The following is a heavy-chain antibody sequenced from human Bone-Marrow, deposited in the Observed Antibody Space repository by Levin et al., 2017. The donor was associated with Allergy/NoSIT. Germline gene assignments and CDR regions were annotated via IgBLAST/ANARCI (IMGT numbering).Heavy chain of an antibody. V-gene: IGHV4-39*01. CDR1: GGSISSSSYY. Sequence: KASETLSLTCTVSGGSISSSSYYWGWIRQPPGKGLEWIGSIYYSGSTYYNPSLKSRVTISVDTSKNQFSLKLSSVTAADTAVYYCASGYYDFWSGYRWNWFDPWGQGTLVTVSS. J-gene: IGHJ5*02. CDR3: ASGYYDFWSGYRWNWFDP. D-gene: IGHD3-3*01. CDR2: IYYSGST.